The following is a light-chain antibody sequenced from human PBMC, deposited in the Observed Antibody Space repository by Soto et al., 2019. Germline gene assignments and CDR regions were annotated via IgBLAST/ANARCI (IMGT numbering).Light chain of an antibody. V-gene: IGLV4-69*01. J-gene: IGLJ1*01. CDR2: LNSDGSH. CDR3: QTWVTGIYV. CDR1: SGHSNYA. Sequence: QLVLTQSPSAPASLGASVKLTCTLSSGHSNYAIAWHQQQPEKGPRYLMKLNSDGSHSKGDGIPDRFSGSSSGAERYLTISSLQSEDEADYYCQTWVTGIYVFGTGTKLTVL.